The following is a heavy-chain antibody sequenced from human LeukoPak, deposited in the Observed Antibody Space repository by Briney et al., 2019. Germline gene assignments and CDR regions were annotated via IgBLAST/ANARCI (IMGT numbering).Heavy chain of an antibody. J-gene: IGHJ4*02. Sequence: GGSLRLSCAASGFTFSSYSMNWVRQAPGKGLEWVSHISSSSSTIYYADSVKGRFTISRDNAKNSLYLQMNSLRAEDTVVYYCVPVDTAMVSTFDYWGQGTLVTVSS. CDR2: ISSSSSTI. CDR1: GFTFSSYS. CDR3: VPVDTAMVSTFDY. V-gene: IGHV3-48*01. D-gene: IGHD5-18*01.